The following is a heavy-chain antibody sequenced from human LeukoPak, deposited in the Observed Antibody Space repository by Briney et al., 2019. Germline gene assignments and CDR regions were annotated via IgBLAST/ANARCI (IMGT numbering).Heavy chain of an antibody. Sequence: SGTLSLTCAVSGGSILSTNWWSWVRKPPGRGLEWIGEFHLSGASNYNPSLKSRVNMSIDKSRNQLSLELTSVTAADTAMYYCARESGAFSPFGFWGQGTLVTVSS. CDR1: GGSILSTNW. D-gene: IGHD1-26*01. CDR2: FHLSGAS. J-gene: IGHJ1*01. CDR3: ARESGAFSPFGF. V-gene: IGHV4-4*02.